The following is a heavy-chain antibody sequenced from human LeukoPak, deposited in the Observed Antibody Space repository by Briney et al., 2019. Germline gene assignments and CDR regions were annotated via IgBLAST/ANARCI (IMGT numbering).Heavy chain of an antibody. CDR1: GFTFSDYY. D-gene: IGHD2-21*02. CDR2: ISSSGGTI. CDR3: ARDRAVVTAMNAFDV. J-gene: IGHJ3*01. V-gene: IGHV3-11*04. Sequence: PGGSLRLSCAASGFTFSDYYMSWIRQAPGKGLEWVSYISSSGGTIYHADSVKGRFTISRDNAKNSLYLQMNSLRAEDTAVYYCARDRAVVTAMNAFDVWGQGTMVTVSS.